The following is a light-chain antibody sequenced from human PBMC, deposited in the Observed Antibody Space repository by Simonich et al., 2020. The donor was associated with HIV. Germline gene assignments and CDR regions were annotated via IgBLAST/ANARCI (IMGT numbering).Light chain of an antibody. CDR2: EGS. J-gene: IGLJ2*01. CDR1: SSAVGGYTL. V-gene: IGLV2-14*02. Sequence: QSALPQPASVSGSPGQSIPISCPGPSSAVGGYTLVSWYHQHPDKAPTLMIYEGSKRPAGVPDRFSGSKSGNTASLTVSGLQAEDEADYYCSSYAGSKFFGGGTKLTVL. CDR3: SSYAGSKF.